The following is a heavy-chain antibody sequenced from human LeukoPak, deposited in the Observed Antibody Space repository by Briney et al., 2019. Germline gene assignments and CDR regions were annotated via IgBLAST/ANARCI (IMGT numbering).Heavy chain of an antibody. CDR1: GFTFSSYA. CDR2: ISSNGGST. CDR3: ARSVAYSGSWFDP. D-gene: IGHD2-15*01. Sequence: KPGGSLRLSCAASGFTFSSYATHWVRQAPGKGLEYVSAISSNGGSTYYANSVKGRFTISRDNSKNTLYLQMGSLRAEDMAVYYCARSVAYSGSWFDPWGQGTLVTVSS. J-gene: IGHJ5*02. V-gene: IGHV3-64*01.